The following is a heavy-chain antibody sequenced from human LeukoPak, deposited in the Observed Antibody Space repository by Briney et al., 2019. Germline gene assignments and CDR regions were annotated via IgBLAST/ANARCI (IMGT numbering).Heavy chain of an antibody. D-gene: IGHD6-19*01. CDR2: IYYSGST. CDR3: ARGGWYPESFQH. CDR1: GDPINSYY. J-gene: IGHJ1*01. V-gene: IGHV4-59*01. Sequence: SETLSLTCAVSGDPINSYYWSWIRQPPGKGLEWIGHIYYSGSTNYNPSLKSRVTISIDTSKNQFSLKLSSVTAADTAVYYCARGGWYPESFQHWGQGALVTVSS.